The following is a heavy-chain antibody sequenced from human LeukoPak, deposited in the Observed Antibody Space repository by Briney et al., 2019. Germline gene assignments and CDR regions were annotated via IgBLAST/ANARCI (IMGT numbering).Heavy chain of an antibody. D-gene: IGHD6-19*01. V-gene: IGHV1-8*03. Sequence: ASVKVSCKASGYTFTSYDINWVRQATGQGLEWMGWMNPNSGNTGYAQKFQGRVTITRDTSISTAYMELSSLRSEDTAVYYCARDFDSGWYRPGRFDPWGQGTLVTVSS. J-gene: IGHJ5*02. CDR1: GYTFTSYD. CDR2: MNPNSGNT. CDR3: ARDFDSGWYRPGRFDP.